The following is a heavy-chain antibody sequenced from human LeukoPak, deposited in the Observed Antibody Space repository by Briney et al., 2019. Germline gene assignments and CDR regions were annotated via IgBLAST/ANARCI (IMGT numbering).Heavy chain of an antibody. Sequence: PSETLSLTCTVSGGSISSYYWSWIRQPPGKGLEWIGYIYYSGSTNYTPYLKSRVTISVDTSKNQFSLKLSSVTAADTAVYYCARGSPSSGFYLGAFDIWGQGTMVTVSS. V-gene: IGHV4-59*01. D-gene: IGHD3-22*01. CDR2: IYYSGST. J-gene: IGHJ3*02. CDR1: GGSISSYY. CDR3: ARGSPSSGFYLGAFDI.